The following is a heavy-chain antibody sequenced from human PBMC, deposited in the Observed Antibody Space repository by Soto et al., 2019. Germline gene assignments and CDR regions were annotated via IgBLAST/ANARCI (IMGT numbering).Heavy chain of an antibody. D-gene: IGHD2-2*01. J-gene: IGHJ4*02. V-gene: IGHV3-21*01. CDR3: ARGGCSSTSCFLFDY. Sequence: EVQLVESGGGLVKPGGSLRLSCAASGFTFNSYSMNWVRQAPGKGLEWVSSISSSSTSIYYGDSVKGRLTICRDNAKNSLYLQMNSLRDEDTAVYYCARGGCSSTSCFLFDYWAQGALVTVSS. CDR2: ISSSSTSI. CDR1: GFTFNSYS.